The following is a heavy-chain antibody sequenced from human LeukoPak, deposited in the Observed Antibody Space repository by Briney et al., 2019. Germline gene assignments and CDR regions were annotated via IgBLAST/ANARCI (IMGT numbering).Heavy chain of an antibody. CDR2: INPSGGST. CDR1: GYTFTSYY. V-gene: IGHV1-46*01. CDR3: ARATGSGSSWFDP. D-gene: IGHD3-10*01. J-gene: IGHJ5*02. Sequence: ASVKVSCKASGYTFTSYYMHWVRQAPGQGLEWMGIINPSGGSTSYAQKFQGRVTITADESTSTAYMELSSLRSEDTAVYYCARATGSGSSWFDPWGQGTLVTVSS.